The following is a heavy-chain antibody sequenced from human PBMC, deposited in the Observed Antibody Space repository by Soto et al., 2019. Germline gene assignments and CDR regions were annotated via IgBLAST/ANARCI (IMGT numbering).Heavy chain of an antibody. CDR2: IFHSGST. Sequence: SETLSLTCAVSGYSISSSNWWGWIRQPPGKGLEWIGSIFHSGSTYYNPSLKSRVTISVDTSKNQFSLKLSSVTAADTAVYYCARHLGDYYGSGSYSYWFDPWGQGTLVTV. CDR3: ARHLGDYYGSGSYSYWFDP. J-gene: IGHJ5*02. V-gene: IGHV4-38-2*01. CDR1: GYSISSSNW. D-gene: IGHD3-10*01.